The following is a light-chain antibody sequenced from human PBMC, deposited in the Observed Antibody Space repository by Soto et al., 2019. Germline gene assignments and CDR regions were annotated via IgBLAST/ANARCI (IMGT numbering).Light chain of an antibody. CDR3: SSYTITNILI. Sequence: QSALTQPASVSGSPGQSITISCTGSSSDIGDYKDVSWYKHHPGKAPKLMIYDVSNRPSGVSNRFSGSKSGNTASLTISGLQAEYEADYYCSSYTITNILIFGGGTKLTVL. CDR2: DVS. J-gene: IGLJ2*01. V-gene: IGLV2-14*03. CDR1: SSDIGDYKD.